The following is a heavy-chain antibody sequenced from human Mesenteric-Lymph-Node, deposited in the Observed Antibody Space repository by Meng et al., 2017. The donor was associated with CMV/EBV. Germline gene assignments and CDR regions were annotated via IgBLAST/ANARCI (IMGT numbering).Heavy chain of an antibody. CDR3: ARERIAAADTKTSYYFDY. CDR2: ISSSSSYI. V-gene: IGHV3-21*01. CDR1: GFTFSSYS. D-gene: IGHD6-13*01. J-gene: IGHJ4*02. Sequence: SCAASGFTFSSYSMNWVRQAPGKGLEWVSSISSSSSYIYYADSVKGRFTISRDNAKNSLYLQMNSLRAEDTAVYYCARERIAAADTKTSYYFDYWGQGTLVTVSS.